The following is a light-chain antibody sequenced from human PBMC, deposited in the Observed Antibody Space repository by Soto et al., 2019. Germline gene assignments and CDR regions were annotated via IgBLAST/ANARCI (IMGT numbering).Light chain of an antibody. J-gene: IGKJ5*01. Sequence: EIVLTQSPGTLSLSPGERVTLSCRASQNVRTNYLAWYQQKPGQAPRLLIYGASNRATGIPDRFSGSGSGTDFTLAIGRLEPEDFAVYYCQQYNNWPITFGQGTRLEIK. CDR3: QQYNNWPIT. CDR1: QNVRTNY. V-gene: IGKV3-20*01. CDR2: GAS.